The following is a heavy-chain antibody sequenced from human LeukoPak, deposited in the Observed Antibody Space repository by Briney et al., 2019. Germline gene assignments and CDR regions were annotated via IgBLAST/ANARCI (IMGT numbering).Heavy chain of an antibody. CDR3: ATGIGESRAQFRYYYYYMDV. V-gene: IGHV1-24*01. Sequence: ASVKVSCKVSGYTLTELSMHWVRQAPGKGLEWMGGFDPEDGETIYAQKFQGRVTMTEDTSTDTAYMELSSLRSEDTAVYYCATGIGESRAQFRYYYYYMDVWGKGTTVTVSS. CDR2: FDPEDGET. CDR1: GYTLTELS. J-gene: IGHJ6*03. D-gene: IGHD3-10*01.